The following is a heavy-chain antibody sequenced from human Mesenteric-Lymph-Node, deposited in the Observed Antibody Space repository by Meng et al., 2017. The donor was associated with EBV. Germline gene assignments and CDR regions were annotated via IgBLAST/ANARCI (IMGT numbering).Heavy chain of an antibody. CDR3: AYCSGGNCYSFDY. CDR1: GGSVSSATYY. D-gene: IGHD2-15*01. CDR2: IYHSGST. V-gene: IGHV4-30-4*08. J-gene: IGHJ4*02. Sequence: VQLQAWGPGRVNPSETLSLTCTGSGGSVSSATYYWSWIRQPPGKGLEWIGYIYHSGSTYYNPSLESRVTISLDTSKNQFPLKLSSVTAADTAVYYCAYCSGGNCYSFDYWGQGTLVTVSS.